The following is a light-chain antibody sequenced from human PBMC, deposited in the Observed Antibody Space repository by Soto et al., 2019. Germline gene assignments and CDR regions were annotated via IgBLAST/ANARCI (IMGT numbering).Light chain of an antibody. CDR2: DAS. Sequence: EIVMTQSPATLSVSPGERATLSCRASQSVNSDLAWYRQKTGRAPRILLSDASTRATGVTARFSGSRSGTAFTLTISSLQSEDSGIYYCQQYNFWPPLTFGGGTKVEIK. V-gene: IGKV3-15*01. CDR1: QSVNSD. J-gene: IGKJ4*01. CDR3: QQYNFWPPLT.